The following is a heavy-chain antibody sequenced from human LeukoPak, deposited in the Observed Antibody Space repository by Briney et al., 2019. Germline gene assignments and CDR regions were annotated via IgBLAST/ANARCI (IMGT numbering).Heavy chain of an antibody. CDR1: GGSISSSSYY. D-gene: IGHD3-10*01. J-gene: IGHJ5*02. Sequence: SETLSLTCTVSGGSISSSSYYWGWIRQPPGKGLEWIGTIYYSGSTNYNPSLKSRVTMSVDTSKNQFSLKLSSVTAADTAVYYCARAMGWEVTMVRGEALDPWGQGTLVTVSS. V-gene: IGHV4-39*07. CDR3: ARAMGWEVTMVRGEALDP. CDR2: IYYSGST.